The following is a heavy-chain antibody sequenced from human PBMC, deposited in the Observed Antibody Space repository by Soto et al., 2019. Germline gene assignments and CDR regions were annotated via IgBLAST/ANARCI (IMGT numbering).Heavy chain of an antibody. Sequence: SVKVSCKASGGTFSSYAISWVRQAPGQGLEWMGGIIPIFGTANYAQKYQGRVTITADESTSTAYMELSSLRSEDTAVYYCASRGIAVAGTAPLYYYYYGMDVWGQGTTVTVSS. CDR2: IIPIFGTA. D-gene: IGHD6-19*01. CDR1: GGTFSSYA. V-gene: IGHV1-69*13. J-gene: IGHJ6*02. CDR3: ASRGIAVAGTAPLYYYYYGMDV.